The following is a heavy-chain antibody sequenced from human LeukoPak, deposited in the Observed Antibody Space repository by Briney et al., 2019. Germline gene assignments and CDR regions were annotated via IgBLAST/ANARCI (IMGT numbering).Heavy chain of an antibody. J-gene: IGHJ5*02. CDR2: IYTSGST. CDR1: GGSISSYY. Sequence: SETLSLTCTVSGGSISSYYWSWIRQPPGKGLEWIGYIYTSGSTNYNPSLKSRVTISVDTSKNQFSLKLSSVTAVDTAVYYCARHGTRAVSRGWFDPWGQGTLVTVSS. D-gene: IGHD5-24*01. V-gene: IGHV4-4*09. CDR3: ARHGTRAVSRGWFDP.